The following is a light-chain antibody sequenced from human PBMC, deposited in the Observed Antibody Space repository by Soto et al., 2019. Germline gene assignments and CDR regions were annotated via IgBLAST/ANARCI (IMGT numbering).Light chain of an antibody. CDR3: SSYAGSSNV. V-gene: IGLV2-8*01. J-gene: IGLJ1*01. CDR1: SSDVGGYNY. CDR2: EVN. Sequence: LTQPPSASGSPGQSVAISCTGISSDVGGYNYVSWYQQHPGKAPKLMIYEVNKRPSGVPDRFSGSKSGNTASLTVSGLQAEDEADYYCSSYAGSSNVFGTGTKVTVL.